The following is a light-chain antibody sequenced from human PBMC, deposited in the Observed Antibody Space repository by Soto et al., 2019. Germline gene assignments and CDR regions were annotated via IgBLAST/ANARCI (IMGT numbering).Light chain of an antibody. CDR3: QSYDSSLSGFYV. CDR1: SSDVGGYND. J-gene: IGLJ1*01. Sequence: QSALTQPPSASGSFGQSVTISCTGTSSDVGGYNDVSWYQQHPGKAPKLMIYENSKRPSGVPDRFSGSKSGNSASLAITGLQAEDEADYYCQSYDSSLSGFYVFGTGTKVTVL. CDR2: ENS. V-gene: IGLV2-8*01.